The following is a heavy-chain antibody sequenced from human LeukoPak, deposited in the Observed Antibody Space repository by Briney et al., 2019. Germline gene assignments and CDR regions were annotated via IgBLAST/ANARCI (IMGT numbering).Heavy chain of an antibody. V-gene: IGHV1-69*01. CDR1: GGTFSSYA. Sequence: ASVKVSCKASGGTFSSYAISWVRQAPGQGLEWMGGIIPMLDTAKYAQKFQGRVTITADESTTTAYMELSSLRSEDTAVYYCARGPGGYDSGQNPPPWYYYYYMDVWGKGTTVTVSS. J-gene: IGHJ6*03. D-gene: IGHD3-10*01. CDR3: ARGPGGYDSGQNPPPWYYYYYMDV. CDR2: IIPMLDTA.